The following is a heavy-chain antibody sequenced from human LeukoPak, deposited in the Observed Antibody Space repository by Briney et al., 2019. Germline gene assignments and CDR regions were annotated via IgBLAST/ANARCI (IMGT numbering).Heavy chain of an antibody. CDR3: AKDFANYYYGMDV. V-gene: IGHV1-3*01. CDR2: INVGSGDI. D-gene: IGHD2-8*01. J-gene: IGHJ6*02. Sequence: ASVTVSCEASGHTSANFAMHWVRQAPGQSLEWIGWINVGSGDIKYSQKFKGRVTVSSDASASKVYMDLSGLRSEDTAIYYCAKDFANYYYGMDVWGQGTTVIVSS. CDR1: GHTSANFA.